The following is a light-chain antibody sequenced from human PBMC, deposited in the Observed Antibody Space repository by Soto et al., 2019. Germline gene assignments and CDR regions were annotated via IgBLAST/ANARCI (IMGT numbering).Light chain of an antibody. CDR1: SSDVGGYNY. CDR2: EVS. CDR3: SSYTSSSTVV. V-gene: IGLV2-14*01. Sequence: QSALTQPASVSGSPGQSITISCTGTSSDVGGYNYVSWYQQHPGKAPKLMIYEVSNRPSGVSNRFSGSKSGNTASLTISGLQAEDEADSYCSSYTSSSTVVFGGGTKLTV. J-gene: IGLJ2*01.